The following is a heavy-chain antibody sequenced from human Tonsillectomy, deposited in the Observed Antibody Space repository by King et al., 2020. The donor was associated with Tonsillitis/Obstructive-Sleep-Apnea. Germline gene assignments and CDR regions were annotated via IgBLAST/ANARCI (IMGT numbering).Heavy chain of an antibody. V-gene: IGHV4-34*01. CDR1: GGSFSGYY. CDR2: INHSGST. J-gene: IGHJ6*03. D-gene: IGHD3-3*01. CDR3: ARGRTYYDFWSGSERYYMDV. Sequence: VQLPQWGAGLLKPSETLSLTCAVYGGSFSGYYWSWIRQPPGKGLEWIGEINHSGSTNYNPSLQSRVTISVDTSKNQFSLKLSSVTAADTAVYYCARGRTYYDFWSGSERYYMDVWGKGTTVTVSS.